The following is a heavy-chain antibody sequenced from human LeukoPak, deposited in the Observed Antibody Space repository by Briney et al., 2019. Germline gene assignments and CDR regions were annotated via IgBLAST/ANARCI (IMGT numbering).Heavy chain of an antibody. Sequence: GGSLRLSCAASGFTFSSYGMHWVRQAPGKGLEWVAYIRYDGRNKYSADSVKGRFTIYRDNSKSTLYLQMNSLRPEDTAVYYCAKGGSNNWSFDNWGQGTLVTVSS. CDR3: AKGGSNNWSFDN. CDR2: IRYDGRNK. J-gene: IGHJ4*02. D-gene: IGHD1-1*01. CDR1: GFTFSSYG. V-gene: IGHV3-30*02.